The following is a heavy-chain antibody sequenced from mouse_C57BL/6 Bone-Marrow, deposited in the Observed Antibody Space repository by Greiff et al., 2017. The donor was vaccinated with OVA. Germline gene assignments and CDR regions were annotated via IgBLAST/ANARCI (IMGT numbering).Heavy chain of an antibody. CDR3: ARGDYDGTGYYAMDY. J-gene: IGHJ4*01. V-gene: IGHV1-81*01. CDR1: GYTFTSYG. CDR2: IYPRSGNT. D-gene: IGHD2-3*01. Sequence: QVTLKESGAELARPGASVKLSCKASGYTFTSYGISWVKQRTGQGLEWIGEIYPRSGNTYYNEKFKGKATLTADKSSSTAYMELRSLTSEDSAVYFCARGDYDGTGYYAMDYWGQGTSVTVSS.